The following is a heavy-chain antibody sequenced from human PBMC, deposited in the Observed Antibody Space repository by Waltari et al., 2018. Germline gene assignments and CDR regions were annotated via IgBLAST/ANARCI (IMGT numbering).Heavy chain of an antibody. CDR3: ARDGQWLVRGRFDY. J-gene: IGHJ4*02. Sequence: EVQLVESGGGLVQPGGSLRLSCAASGFTFSSYWMHWVRQAPGKGLVWVARMNSGWSSTRYADSGKGRCTISRDNAKNTLYLQMNSLRAEDTAVYYCARDGQWLVRGRFDYWGQGTLVTVSS. CDR2: MNSGWSST. V-gene: IGHV3-74*01. CDR1: GFTFSSYW. D-gene: IGHD6-19*01.